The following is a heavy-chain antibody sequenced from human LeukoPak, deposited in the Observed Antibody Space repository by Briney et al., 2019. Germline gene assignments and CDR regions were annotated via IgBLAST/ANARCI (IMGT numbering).Heavy chain of an antibody. V-gene: IGHV4-39*01. CDR3: ARKYSGSYRPIDY. D-gene: IGHD1-26*01. CDR1: GGSISSSSYY. J-gene: IGHJ4*02. CDR2: IYYSGST. Sequence: SETLSLTCTVSGGSISSSSYYWGWIRQPPGKGLEWIGSIYYSGSTYYNPSLKSRVTISVDTSKNQFSLKLSSVTVADTAVYYCARKYSGSYRPIDYWGQGTLVTVSS.